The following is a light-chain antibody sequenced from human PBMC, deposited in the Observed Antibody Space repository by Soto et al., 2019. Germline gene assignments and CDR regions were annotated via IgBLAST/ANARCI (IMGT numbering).Light chain of an antibody. J-gene: IGLJ2*01. CDR2: QDT. V-gene: IGLV3-1*01. CDR1: KLGDKY. Sequence: SYELTQPPSVSVSPGQTASITCSGDKLGDKYASWYQQKPGQSPVLVIYQDTMRPSGIPERFSGSNSGNTATLTISGTQAMDEADYYCQAWDSSTAVFGGGTKLTVL. CDR3: QAWDSSTAV.